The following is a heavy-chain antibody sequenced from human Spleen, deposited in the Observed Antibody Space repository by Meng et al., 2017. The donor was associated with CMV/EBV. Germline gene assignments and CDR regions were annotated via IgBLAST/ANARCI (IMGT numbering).Heavy chain of an antibody. CDR2: ISSSGTTI. CDR1: GFTFNTYS. V-gene: IGHV3-48*04. Sequence: GGSLRLSCAASGFTFNTYSMTWVRQAPGKGLEWVSYISSSGTTIHCADSVKGRFTISRDNGKNSLYLQMNSLRVEDTALYYCARGMTIAAPRFFVYWGQGALVTVSS. J-gene: IGHJ4*02. CDR3: ARGMTIAAPRFFVY. D-gene: IGHD6-6*01.